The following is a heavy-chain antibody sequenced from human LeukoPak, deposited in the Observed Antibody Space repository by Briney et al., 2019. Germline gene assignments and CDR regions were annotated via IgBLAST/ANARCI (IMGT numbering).Heavy chain of an antibody. V-gene: IGHV4-39*01. Sequence: SETLSLTCTVSGGSISSSSYYWGWIRQPPGKGLEWIGSIYYSGSTYYNPSLKSRVTISVDTSKNQFSLKLSSVTAADTAVYYCARRYYYGSSGPAGGFDYWGQGTLVTASS. CDR1: GGSISSSSYY. D-gene: IGHD3-22*01. CDR2: IYYSGST. J-gene: IGHJ4*02. CDR3: ARRYYYGSSGPAGGFDY.